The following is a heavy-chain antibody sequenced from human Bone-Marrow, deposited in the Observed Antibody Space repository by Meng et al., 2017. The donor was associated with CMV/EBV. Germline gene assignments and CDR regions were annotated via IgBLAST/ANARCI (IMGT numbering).Heavy chain of an antibody. Sequence: GGSLRLSCAASGFTFSSYAMHWVRQAPGKGLEWVSTIGSSGGSTYYADCVKGRFTISRDNSKNTLYLQMNSLRAEDTAIYYCAKRGLRGWYYFDYWGQGTLVTVSS. CDR2: IGSSGGST. J-gene: IGHJ4*02. D-gene: IGHD6-19*01. CDR3: AKRGLRGWYYFDY. V-gene: IGHV3-23*01. CDR1: GFTFSSYA.